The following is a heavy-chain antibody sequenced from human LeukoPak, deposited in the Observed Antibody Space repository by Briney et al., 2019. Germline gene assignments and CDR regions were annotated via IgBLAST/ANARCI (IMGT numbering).Heavy chain of an antibody. D-gene: IGHD3-22*01. CDR1: GYTFTRYS. Sequence: ASVKVSCTASGYTFTRYSMHWVRQAPGQRLEWLGWINTVNGNTKYSQKFQGRVTITRDTSASTAYMELSSLISEDTAVYYCATFVYYFDTSGYDIGYFQHWGQGTLVTVSS. V-gene: IGHV1-3*04. CDR2: INTVNGNT. CDR3: ATFVYYFDTSGYDIGYFQH. J-gene: IGHJ1*01.